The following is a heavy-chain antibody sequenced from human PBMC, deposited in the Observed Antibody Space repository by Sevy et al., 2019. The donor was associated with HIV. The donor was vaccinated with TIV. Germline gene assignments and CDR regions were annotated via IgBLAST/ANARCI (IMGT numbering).Heavy chain of an antibody. V-gene: IGHV3-9*01. CDR1: GFTFDHHA. CDR3: AKDEGATGTADFDY. Sequence: GGSLRLSCAASGFTFDHHAMHWVRQAPGKGLEWVSGISWNSGTIGYADSVKGRFTISRDNAKNSLYLQMNSVRAEDTAVYYCAKDEGATGTADFDYWGQGTLVTVSS. D-gene: IGHD1-1*01. J-gene: IGHJ4*02. CDR2: ISWNSGTI.